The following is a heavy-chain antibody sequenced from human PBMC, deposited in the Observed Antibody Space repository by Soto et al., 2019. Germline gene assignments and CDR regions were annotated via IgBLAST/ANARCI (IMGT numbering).Heavy chain of an antibody. CDR2: IYYSGST. V-gene: IGHV4-39*01. CDR1: GGSISSSYY. J-gene: IGHJ4*02. Sequence: PSETLSLTCTVSGGSISSSYYWGWIRQPPGKGLEWIGSIYYSGSTYYNPSLKSRVTISADTSKNQFSLKLSSVTAADTAVYYCARGHYDFWSGYFATIDYWGQGTLVTVSS. D-gene: IGHD3-3*01. CDR3: ARGHYDFWSGYFATIDY.